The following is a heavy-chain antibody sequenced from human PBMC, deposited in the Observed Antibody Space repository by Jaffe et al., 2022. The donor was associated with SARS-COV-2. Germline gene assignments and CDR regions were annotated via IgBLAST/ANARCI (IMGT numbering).Heavy chain of an antibody. V-gene: IGHV1-2*05. CDR2: INPNSGGT. CDR1: GYTFSDYY. J-gene: IGHJ4*02. D-gene: IGHD4-4*01. Sequence: QVQLVQSGAEVKKPGASVKVSCKASGYTFSDYYLHWVRQAPGQGLEWMGRINPNSGGTDYAQKFQGRVTMTRDTSISTAYIELSSLISDDTVVYYCARAAYGNQATPFDYWGQGTLVTVSS. CDR3: ARAAYGNQATPFDY.